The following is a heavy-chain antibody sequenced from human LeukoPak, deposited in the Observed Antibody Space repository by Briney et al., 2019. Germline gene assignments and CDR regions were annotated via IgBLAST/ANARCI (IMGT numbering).Heavy chain of an antibody. D-gene: IGHD1-7*01. Sequence: GGSLRLSCVVSGFTFSSYDMNRVRQAPGKGLEWVSYISNIVSTTYYADSVKGRFTISRDNAKNSVYLQMNSLRAEDTAVYYCARNSFGDYVDYWGQGTLVTVSS. V-gene: IGHV3-48*03. CDR3: ARNSFGDYVDY. J-gene: IGHJ4*02. CDR1: GFTFSSYD. CDR2: ISNIVSTT.